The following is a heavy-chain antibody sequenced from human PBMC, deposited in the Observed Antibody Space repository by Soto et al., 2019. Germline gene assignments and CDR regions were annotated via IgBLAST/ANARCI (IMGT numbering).Heavy chain of an antibody. J-gene: IGHJ4*02. CDR1: GFTFSSYA. V-gene: IGHV3-23*01. D-gene: IGHD6-13*01. CDR2: ISGSGGST. CDR3: AKENGYTSTWFEVDY. Sequence: EVQLLESGGGLVQPGGSLRLSCAASGFTFSSYAMSWVRQAPGKGLEWVSAISGSGGSTDYADSVKGRFTISRDNSKNTLYLQMNSLRAEDAAVYDCAKENGYTSTWFEVDYWGQGTLVTVSS.